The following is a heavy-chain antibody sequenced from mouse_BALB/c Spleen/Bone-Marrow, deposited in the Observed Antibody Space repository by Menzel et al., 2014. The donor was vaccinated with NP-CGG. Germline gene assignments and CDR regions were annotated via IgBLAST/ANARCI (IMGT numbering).Heavy chain of an antibody. CDR1: GFNIKDYY. CDR3: AMITTY. CDR2: IDPENGNT. J-gene: IGHJ2*01. V-gene: IGHV14-1*02. D-gene: IGHD2-4*01. Sequence: EVQLQESGAELVRPGALVKLSCKASGFNIKDYYMHWVKQRPGQGLERIGWIDPENGNTIYDPKFQGKASITADTSSNTAYLQLSSLTSEDTAVYYCAMITTYWGQGTTLTVSS.